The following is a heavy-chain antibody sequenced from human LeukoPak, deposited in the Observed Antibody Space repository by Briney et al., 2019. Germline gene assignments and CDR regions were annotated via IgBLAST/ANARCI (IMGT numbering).Heavy chain of an antibody. CDR3: ARDLTHRSVSGWYFDL. CDR2: ISAYNGNT. CDR1: GYTFTSYG. Sequence: ASVKVSCKASGYTFTSYGISWVRQAPGQGLEWMGWISAYNGNTNYAQKLQGRVTMTTDTSTSTAYMELRSLRSDDTAVYYCARDLTHRSVSGWYFDLWGRGTLVTVSS. V-gene: IGHV1-18*01. D-gene: IGHD5/OR15-5a*01. J-gene: IGHJ2*01.